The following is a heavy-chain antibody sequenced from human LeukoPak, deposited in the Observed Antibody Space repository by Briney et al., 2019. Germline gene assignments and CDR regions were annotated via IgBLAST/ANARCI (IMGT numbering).Heavy chain of an antibody. Sequence: GGSLRLSCAASGFTFSSFAMSWVRRTPGKGLEWVSGISGSGDNTLYADSVKGRFTISRDNSKNTLYLEMNGLRAEDTAIYYCAKMKGHPLPKYYMAVWGKGPRSPSR. CDR1: GFTFSSFA. J-gene: IGHJ6*03. V-gene: IGHV3-23*01. CDR3: AKMKGHPLPKYYMAV. CDR2: ISGSGDNT.